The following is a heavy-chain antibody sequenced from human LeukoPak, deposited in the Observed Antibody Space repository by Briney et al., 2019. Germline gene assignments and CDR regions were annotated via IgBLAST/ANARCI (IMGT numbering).Heavy chain of an antibody. V-gene: IGHV1-46*03. CDR1: GYTFTSYY. CDR2: INPSGGST. CDR3: ARELSLGSRRPGFDY. D-gene: IGHD3-16*02. Sequence: GASVKVSCKASGYTFTSYYTHWVRQAPGQGLEWMGIINPSGGSTSYAQKFQGRVTMTRDTSTSTVYMELSSLRSEDTAVYYCARELSLGSRRPGFDYWGQGTLVTVSS. J-gene: IGHJ4*02.